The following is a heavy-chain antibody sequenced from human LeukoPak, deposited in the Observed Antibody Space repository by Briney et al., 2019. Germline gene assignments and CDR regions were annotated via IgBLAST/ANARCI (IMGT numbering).Heavy chain of an antibody. CDR2: ISSSSSYI. J-gene: IGHJ4*02. CDR1: GFTFSSYS. D-gene: IGHD6-6*01. CDR3: AREAAYSSSSEGGPTDY. Sequence: GGSLRLSCAASGFTFSSYSMNWVRQAPGKGLEWVSSISSSSSYIYYADSVKGRFTISRDNAKNSLYLQMNSLRAEDTAVYYCAREAAYSSSSEGGPTDYWGQGTLVTVSS. V-gene: IGHV3-21*01.